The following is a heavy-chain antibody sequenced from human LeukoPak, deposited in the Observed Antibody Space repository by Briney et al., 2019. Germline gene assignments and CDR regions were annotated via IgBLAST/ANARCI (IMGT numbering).Heavy chain of an antibody. Sequence: SETLSLTCAVYGGSFSGYYWSWIRQPPGKGLEWIGEINHSGSTNYNPSLRSRVTISVDTSKNQFSLKLSSVTAADTAVYYCATIAVAGTRDVDYWGQGTLVTVSS. CDR2: INHSGST. V-gene: IGHV4-34*01. CDR1: GGSFSGYY. J-gene: IGHJ4*02. CDR3: ATIAVAGTRDVDY. D-gene: IGHD6-19*01.